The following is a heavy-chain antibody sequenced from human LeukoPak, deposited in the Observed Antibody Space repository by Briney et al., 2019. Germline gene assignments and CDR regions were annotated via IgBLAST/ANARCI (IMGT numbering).Heavy chain of an antibody. CDR1: GFSFSNAW. D-gene: IGHD4/OR15-4a*01. Sequence: GGSLRLSCAASGFSFSNAWMTWVRQAPGKGLEWIGRIKSKTDGGTTDYAAPVKGRCTISRDDSKSTLYLQMDSLQTEDTAVYFCATARSRVPFDIWGQGTMVTVSS. J-gene: IGHJ3*02. CDR3: ATARSRVPFDI. V-gene: IGHV3-15*01. CDR2: IKSKTDGGTT.